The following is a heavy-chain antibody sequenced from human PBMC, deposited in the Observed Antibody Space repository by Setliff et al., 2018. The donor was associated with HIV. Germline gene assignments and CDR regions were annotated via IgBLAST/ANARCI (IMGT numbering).Heavy chain of an antibody. CDR3: AREDRGYYASGLA. J-gene: IGHJ5*02. CDR2: INPSGGTT. Sequence: ASVKVSCKASGYIFTNFYIHWVRQAPGQGLKWLGMINPSGGTTTYAQKFQGRVTMACDTSTSTVYMDLSSLGSEDTAVYYCAREDRGYYASGLAWGQGTLVTVSS. D-gene: IGHD3-10*01. V-gene: IGHV1-46*01. CDR1: GYIFTNFY.